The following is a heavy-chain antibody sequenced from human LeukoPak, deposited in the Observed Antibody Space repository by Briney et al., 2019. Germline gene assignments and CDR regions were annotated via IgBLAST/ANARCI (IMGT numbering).Heavy chain of an antibody. V-gene: IGHV4-38-2*02. CDR1: GYSISNGYY. CDR2: ISHRGST. D-gene: IGHD1-1*01. Sequence: SETLPLTCTVSGYSISNGYYWGWIRQPPGKGLEWVGSISHRGSTYYNPSLKSRVTISLDTSKNQFFLKLSSVTAADTAVYYCARRGEAYNFDSWGQGTLVTVSS. CDR3: ARRGEAYNFDS. J-gene: IGHJ4*02.